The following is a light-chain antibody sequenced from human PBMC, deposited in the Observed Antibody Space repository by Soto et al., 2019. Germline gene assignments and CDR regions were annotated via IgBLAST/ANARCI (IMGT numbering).Light chain of an antibody. J-gene: IGKJ4*01. Sequence: EVVTTQSPATLSVSPGERATLSCRASQGLGTNLAWYQQKPGQAPRLLIYAASTRATGVPGRFSGSGSGTEFTLTISSLQSEDFATYYCKQSKSFPLTFGGGTKVDIK. CDR3: KQSKSFPLT. CDR2: AAS. CDR1: QGLGTN. V-gene: IGKV3-15*01.